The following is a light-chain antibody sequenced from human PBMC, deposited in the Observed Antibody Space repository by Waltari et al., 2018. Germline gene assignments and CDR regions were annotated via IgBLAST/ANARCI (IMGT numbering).Light chain of an antibody. V-gene: IGKV1-5*03. CDR1: QSIGSS. CDR2: EAS. J-gene: IGKJ4*01. Sequence: DIQMTLSPSTLSAPVGDRVTITCRASQSIGSSLAWYQQKPGKAPKVVIYEASSLESGVPSRFSGSGSGTEFTLTISSLQPDDFATYYCQQCNSYLLTFGGGTKVEIK. CDR3: QQCNSYLLT.